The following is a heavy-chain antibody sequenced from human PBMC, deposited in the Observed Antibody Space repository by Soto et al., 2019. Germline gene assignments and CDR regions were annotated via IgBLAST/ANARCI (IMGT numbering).Heavy chain of an antibody. CDR2: AYYTGKS. CDR1: GGSISSSFYY. CDR3: ARHWATSESGSPRSGFDY. J-gene: IGHJ4*02. Sequence: SETLSLTCTVSGGSISSSFYYWGWIRQPPGKGLEWIGTAYYTGKSYYNPSLKSRVTISVDTSKNQFSLRLSSVTATDTAIYYCARHWATSESGSPRSGFDYWGQGTLVTVSS. D-gene: IGHD1-26*01. V-gene: IGHV4-39*01.